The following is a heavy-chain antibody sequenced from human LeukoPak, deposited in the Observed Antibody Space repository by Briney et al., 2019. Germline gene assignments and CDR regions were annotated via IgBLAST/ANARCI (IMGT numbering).Heavy chain of an antibody. Sequence: KPSETLSLTCTVSGGSISSSSYYWGWIRQPPGKGLEWIGSIYHSGNTYYNPSLKRRVIISVDTSKSQFSLRLNSVTAADTAVYYCARDADPSAYYGSGSSIDYWGQGTLVTVSS. CDR1: GGSISSSSYY. CDR3: ARDADPSAYYGSGSSIDY. J-gene: IGHJ4*02. CDR2: IYHSGNT. D-gene: IGHD3-10*01. V-gene: IGHV4-39*07.